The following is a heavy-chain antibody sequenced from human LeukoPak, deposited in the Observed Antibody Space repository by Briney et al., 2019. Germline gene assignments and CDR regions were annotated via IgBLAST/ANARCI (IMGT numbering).Heavy chain of an antibody. Sequence: QTGGSLRLSCAASGFTVSSNYMSWVRQAPGKGLEWVSVIYSGGSTYYADSVKGRFTISRDNSKNTLYLQMNSLRAEDTAVYYCARVPLHCSGGSCLKYYFDYWGQGTLVTVSS. V-gene: IGHV3-53*01. J-gene: IGHJ4*02. CDR1: GFTVSSNY. CDR3: ARVPLHCSGGSCLKYYFDY. D-gene: IGHD2-15*01. CDR2: IYSGGST.